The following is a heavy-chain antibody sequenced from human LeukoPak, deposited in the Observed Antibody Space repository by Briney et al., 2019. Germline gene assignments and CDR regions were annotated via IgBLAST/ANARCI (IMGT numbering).Heavy chain of an antibody. CDR1: GYTFTGYY. J-gene: IGHJ5*02. Sequence: GASVKVSCKASGYTFTGYYMHWVRQAPGQGLEWMGWINPNSGGTNYAQKFQGRVTVTRDTSISTAYMELSRLRFDDTAVYYCARDTYYYGSGINWFDPWGQGTLVTVSS. V-gene: IGHV1-2*02. CDR3: ARDTYYYGSGINWFDP. D-gene: IGHD3-10*01. CDR2: INPNSGGT.